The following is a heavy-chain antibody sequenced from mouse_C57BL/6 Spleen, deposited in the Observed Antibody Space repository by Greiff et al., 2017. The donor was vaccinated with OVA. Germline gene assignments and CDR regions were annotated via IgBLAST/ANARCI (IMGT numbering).Heavy chain of an antibody. CDR1: GYSFTDYN. J-gene: IGHJ1*03. V-gene: IGHV1-39*01. D-gene: IGHD1-1*01. CDR2: INPNYGTT. Sequence: LVESGPELVKPGASVKISCKASGYSFTDYNMNWVKQSNGKSLEWIGVINPNYGTTSYNQKFKGKATLTVDQSSSTAYMQLNSLTSEDSAVYYCARGVTTVVDWYFDVWGTGTTVTVSS. CDR3: ARGVTTVVDWYFDV.